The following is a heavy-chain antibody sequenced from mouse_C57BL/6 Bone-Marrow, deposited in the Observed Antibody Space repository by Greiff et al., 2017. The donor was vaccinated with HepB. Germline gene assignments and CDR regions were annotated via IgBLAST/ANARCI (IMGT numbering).Heavy chain of an antibody. CDR1: GFTFSDAW. V-gene: IGHV6-6*01. CDR3: TRGGIFSFWYFDV. J-gene: IGHJ1*03. CDR2: IRNKANNHAT. Sequence: EVKLVESGGGLVQPGGSMKLSCAASGFTFSDAWMDWVRQSPEKGLEWVAEIRNKANNHATYYAESVKGRFTISRDDSKSSVYLQMNSLRAEDTGIYYCTRGGIFSFWYFDVWGTGTTVTVSS.